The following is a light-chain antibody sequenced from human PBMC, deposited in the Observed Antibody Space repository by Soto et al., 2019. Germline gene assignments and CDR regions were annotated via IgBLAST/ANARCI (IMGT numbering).Light chain of an antibody. CDR3: QQSYRTPTYT. CDR2: AAS. Sequence: DIQMTQYPSSLSASVGDRVTITCRASQSISSYLNWYQQKPGKAPKLLIYAASSLQSGVPSTFSGSGAGADLTLTISSLQPEEAATYYWQQSYRTPTYTFGQGTKREIK. V-gene: IGKV1-39*01. CDR1: QSISSY. J-gene: IGKJ2*01.